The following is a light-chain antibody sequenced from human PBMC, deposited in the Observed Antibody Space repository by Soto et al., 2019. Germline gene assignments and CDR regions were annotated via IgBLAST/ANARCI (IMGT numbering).Light chain of an antibody. V-gene: IGKV1-33*01. CDR1: QDINDY. CDR3: QQYDSLPYT. Sequence: EIQMTQSPSFLYASLGDRVTITCHARQDINDYSNWYQHKPGKAPRLLRYGAFFLEVVVPSRFSGSGSGTHLTLTRSSLQPEDVATYYCQQYDSLPYTLGQGTRLEIK. CDR2: GAF. J-gene: IGKJ2*01.